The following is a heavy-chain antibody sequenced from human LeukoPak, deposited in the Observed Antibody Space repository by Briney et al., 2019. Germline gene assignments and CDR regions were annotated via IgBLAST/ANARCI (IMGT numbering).Heavy chain of an antibody. CDR2: IYYTGST. CDR3: ARENYCTNGVCWAFDP. J-gene: IGHJ5*02. V-gene: IGHV4-39*07. D-gene: IGHD2-8*01. Sequence: SETLSLTCTVSGGSISSSDYYWSWIRQPPGRGLEWVGNIYYTGSTTYNPSLKSRVTFSVDTVNHHFSLDLSSVTAADTAVYYCARENYCTNGVCWAFDPWGQGTLVTVSS. CDR1: GGSISSSDYY.